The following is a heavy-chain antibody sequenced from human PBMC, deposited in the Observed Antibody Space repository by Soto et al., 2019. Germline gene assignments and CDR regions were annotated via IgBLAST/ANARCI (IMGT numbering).Heavy chain of an antibody. J-gene: IGHJ3*02. CDR1: GFAFSNYA. V-gene: IGHV3-23*01. Sequence: EVQLLESGGVLVQPGGSLRLSCEVSGFAFSNYAMTWVRQAPGKGLEWVSTISGSGGYTYYADSVKGRFTISRDDSKNTLFLQVNSLRAEDTAVYYCAKGTSLTPHHDAFDIWGQGTIVTVSS. CDR3: AKGTSLTPHHDAFDI. D-gene: IGHD4-17*01. CDR2: ISGSGGYT.